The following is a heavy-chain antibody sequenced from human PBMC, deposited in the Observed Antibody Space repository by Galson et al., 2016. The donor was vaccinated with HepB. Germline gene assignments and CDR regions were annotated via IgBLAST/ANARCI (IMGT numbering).Heavy chain of an antibody. CDR3: AKISVQYSYHYWGFDY. J-gene: IGHJ4*02. CDR2: ISYNGSNK. Sequence: SLRLSCAASGLSFRSYGMHWVRQAPGKGLEWVAVISYNGSNKFYADSVKGRFTISRDNSKTTLYLQMNSLRVEDTAVYYCAKISVQYSYHYWGFDYWGQGTLVTVAS. CDR1: GLSFRSYG. V-gene: IGHV3-30*18. D-gene: IGHD5-18*01.